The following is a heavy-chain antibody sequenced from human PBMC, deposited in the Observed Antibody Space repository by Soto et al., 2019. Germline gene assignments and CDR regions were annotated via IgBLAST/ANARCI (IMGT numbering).Heavy chain of an antibody. Sequence: EVQLLESGGGLVQPGGSLRLSCAATGFTFSNYGMNWVRQAPGKGLEWVSAMSAGGSSTYYADSVKGRFIISRDNSKNTLFLQMDSLRDEDTAVYYCAKGQGTSMAIFEYWRQGTLVTVSS. CDR3: AKGQGTSMAIFEY. CDR1: GFTFSNYG. D-gene: IGHD6-6*01. V-gene: IGHV3-23*01. J-gene: IGHJ4*02. CDR2: MSAGGSST.